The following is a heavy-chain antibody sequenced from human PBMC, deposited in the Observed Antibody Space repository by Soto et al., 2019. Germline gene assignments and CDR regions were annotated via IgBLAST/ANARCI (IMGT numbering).Heavy chain of an antibody. Sequence: GAPVSGACTFSGYSLSNFSMYWLRLSPGKGLECMGGFDREHGELLYAEGFQGRLTMTEDTSTDSIYMELASLGSEDTSVYFCAAVHLPPPAVPVLEIVAGVCVQRGR. CDR3: AAVHLPPPAVPVLEIVAGVCVQ. CDR1: GYSLSNFS. V-gene: IGHV1-24*01. D-gene: IGHD2-2*03. CDR2: FDREHGEL. J-gene: IGHJ2*01.